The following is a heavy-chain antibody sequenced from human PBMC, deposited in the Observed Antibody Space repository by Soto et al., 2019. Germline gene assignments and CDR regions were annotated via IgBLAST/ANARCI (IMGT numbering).Heavy chain of an antibody. D-gene: IGHD3-9*01. V-gene: IGHV1-2*02. CDR2: INPNSGGT. CDR1: GYTLTGYY. Sequence: ASVKVSCKASGYTLTGYYMHWVRQAPGQGLEWMGWINPNSGGTNYAQKFQGRVTMTRDTSISTAYMELSRLRSDDTAVYYCASYCDILTGAYYYYGMDVWGQGTTVTVSS. CDR3: ASYCDILTGAYYYYGMDV. J-gene: IGHJ6*02.